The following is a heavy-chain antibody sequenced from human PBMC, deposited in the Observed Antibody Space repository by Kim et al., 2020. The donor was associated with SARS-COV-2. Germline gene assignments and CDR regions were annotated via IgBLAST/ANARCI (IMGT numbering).Heavy chain of an antibody. V-gene: IGHV3-30*04. CDR3: ARGVVVTASADY. Sequence: GGSLRLSCAASGFAFSSYAMHWVRQAPGKGLEWVAVISYDGSNKYYADSVKGRFTISRDNSKNTLYLQMNSLRAEDTAVYYCARGVVVTASADYWGQGT. CDR2: ISYDGSNK. J-gene: IGHJ4*02. CDR1: GFAFSSYA. D-gene: IGHD2-21*02.